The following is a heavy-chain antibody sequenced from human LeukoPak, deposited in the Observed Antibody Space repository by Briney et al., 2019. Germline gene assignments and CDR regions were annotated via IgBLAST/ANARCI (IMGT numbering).Heavy chain of an antibody. CDR2: ISSSSGYI. V-gene: IGHV3-21*04. J-gene: IGHJ6*03. D-gene: IGHD3-10*01. Sequence: PGGSLRLSCAASGFTFSSYSMNWVRQAPGKGLEWVSSISSSSGYIYYADSVKGRFTISRDNSKNTLYLQMNSLRAEDTAVYYCAKAPPTMVRGVIVLWGYYYMDVWGKGTTVTVSS. CDR3: AKAPPTMVRGVIVLWGYYYMDV. CDR1: GFTFSSYS.